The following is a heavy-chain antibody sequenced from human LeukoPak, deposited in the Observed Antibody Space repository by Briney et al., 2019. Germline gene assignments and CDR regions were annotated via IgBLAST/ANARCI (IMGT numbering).Heavy chain of an antibody. CDR1: GYTFTGYY. V-gene: IGHV1-2*02. CDR2: INPNSGGT. J-gene: IGHJ5*02. Sequence: ASVKVSCKASGYTFTGYYMHWVRQAPGQGLEWMGWINPNSGGTNYAQKFQGRVTMTRDTSISTAYMELSRLRSDDTAVYYCARAGFSYSNYVMEFDPWGQGTLVTVSS. CDR3: ARAGFSYSNYVMEFDP. D-gene: IGHD4-11*01.